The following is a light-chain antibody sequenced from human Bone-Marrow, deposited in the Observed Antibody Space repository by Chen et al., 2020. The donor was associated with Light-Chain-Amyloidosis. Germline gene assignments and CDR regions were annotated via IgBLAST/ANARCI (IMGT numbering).Light chain of an antibody. V-gene: IGLV2-14*03. CDR2: DVS. J-gene: IGLJ3*02. Sequence: QSALTQPASVSGSPGQSITFSCTGTCSDVGGYNYVSWYQQHPGKAPKLIIYDVSDRPSGVSDRFSGSKSGNTASLTISGLQAEDEADYYCASYTSAATWVFGGGTKLTVL. CDR3: ASYTSAATWV. CDR1: CSDVGGYNY.